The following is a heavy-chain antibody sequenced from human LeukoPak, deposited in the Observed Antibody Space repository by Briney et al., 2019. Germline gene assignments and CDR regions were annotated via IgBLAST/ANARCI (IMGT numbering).Heavy chain of an antibody. Sequence: GGSLRLSCAASGFTFSSYSMNWVRQAPGKGLEWVSSISSSSSYIYYADSVKGRFTISRDNAKNSLYLQMNSLRAEDTAVYYCAIAVSGVTYDSSGLTRWGQGTLVTVSS. J-gene: IGHJ4*02. CDR2: ISSSSSYI. V-gene: IGHV3-21*01. CDR3: AIAVSGVTYDSSGLTR. D-gene: IGHD3-22*01. CDR1: GFTFSSYS.